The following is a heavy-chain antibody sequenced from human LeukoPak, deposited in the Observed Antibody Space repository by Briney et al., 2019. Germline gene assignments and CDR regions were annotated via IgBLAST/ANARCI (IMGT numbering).Heavy chain of an antibody. CDR2: IYDSGSI. V-gene: IGHV4-39*07. CDR1: GGSIRSSYYY. J-gene: IGHJ4*02. Sequence: SGTLSLTCTVSGGSIRSSYYYWGWIRQPPGKGLEWIGSIYDSGSIYYNPSLKSRVTISVDTSKNQFSLKLSSVTAADTAVYYCARGSYDSSGSLDYWGQGTLVTVSS. CDR3: ARGSYDSSGSLDY. D-gene: IGHD3-22*01.